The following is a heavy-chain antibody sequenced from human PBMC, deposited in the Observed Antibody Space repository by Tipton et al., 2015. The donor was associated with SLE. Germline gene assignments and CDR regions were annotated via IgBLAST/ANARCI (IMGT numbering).Heavy chain of an antibody. CDR3: ARVPAVYYYYMDV. Sequence: GLVKPSQTLSLTCTVSGGSIRSGGYHWTWIRQHPGKGLEWIGYINYSGNTYYNPSLKSRVIISVDTSENHFSLKLSSVTAADTAVYYCARVPAVYYYYMDVWGRGTTVTVSS. CDR2: INYSGNT. V-gene: IGHV4-31*02. D-gene: IGHD2-2*01. CDR1: GGSIRSGGYH. J-gene: IGHJ6*03.